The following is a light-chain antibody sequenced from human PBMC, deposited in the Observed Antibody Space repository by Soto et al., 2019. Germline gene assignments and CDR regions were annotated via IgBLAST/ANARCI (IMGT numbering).Light chain of an antibody. Sequence: QSVLTQPPSASATPGQRVTISCSGSSSNIGSTTVYWYQQLPGTAPKLPIYSNNQRPSGVPDRFSGSQSGTSASLAISGLQSEDEADYYCAAWDDSLNAWIFGGGTKLTVL. CDR3: AAWDDSLNAWI. J-gene: IGLJ2*01. CDR1: SSNIGSTT. V-gene: IGLV1-44*01. CDR2: SNN.